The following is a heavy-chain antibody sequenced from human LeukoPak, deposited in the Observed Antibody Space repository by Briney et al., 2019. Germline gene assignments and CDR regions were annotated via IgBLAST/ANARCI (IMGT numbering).Heavy chain of an antibody. J-gene: IGHJ4*02. CDR2: IFGESTT. CDR1: RFVASYNY. Sequence: SGGSLRLSCAGSRFVASYNYMSWVRQAPGKGLEWVSVIFGESTTYYAESVKARFTISRDNSKNTVYLQMNSLRDEDTAMYYCVKDLNWNYPNWGPGTLVIVSS. V-gene: IGHV3-66*01. CDR3: VKDLNWNYPN. D-gene: IGHD1-7*01.